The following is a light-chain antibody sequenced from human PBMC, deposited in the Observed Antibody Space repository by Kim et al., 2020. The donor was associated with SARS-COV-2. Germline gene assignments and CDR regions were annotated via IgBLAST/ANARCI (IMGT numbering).Light chain of an antibody. V-gene: IGKV3-15*01. CDR3: QQSNDWPPLT. CDR1: QTINNR. J-gene: IGKJ1*01. Sequence: SPGEGATLSCRASQTINNRLVWYQHKPGQAPRLLNYDATTRATGVPARFVGSGSETDFTLTISSLQSEGFAVYYCQQSNDWPPLTFGQGAKVDIK. CDR2: DAT.